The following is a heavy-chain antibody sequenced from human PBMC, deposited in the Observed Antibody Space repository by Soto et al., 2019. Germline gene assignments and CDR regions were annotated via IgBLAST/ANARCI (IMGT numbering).Heavy chain of an antibody. D-gene: IGHD4-17*01. CDR1: GFSLSNARMG. V-gene: IGHV2-26*01. CDR3: ARTKYGDYVFDY. J-gene: IGHJ4*02. Sequence: QVTLKESGPVLVKPTETLTLTCTVSGFSLSNARMGVSWIRQPPGKALEWLAHIFSNDEKSYSTSLKSRLTITKDTSKSQVVLTMTNMDPVDTATYYCARTKYGDYVFDYWGQGTLVTVSS. CDR2: IFSNDEK.